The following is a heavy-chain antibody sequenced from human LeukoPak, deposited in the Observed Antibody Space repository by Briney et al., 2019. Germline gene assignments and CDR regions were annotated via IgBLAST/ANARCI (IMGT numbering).Heavy chain of an antibody. J-gene: IGHJ4*02. D-gene: IGHD5-12*01. Sequence: PGGSLRLSCAASGFTFSSYGMTWVRQAPGKGLEWVSAISGSGGSTYYADSVKGRFTISRDNSKNTLYLQMNSLRAEDTAVYYCAKVSGYVQRPYFDYWGQGTLVTVSS. V-gene: IGHV3-23*01. CDR2: ISGSGGST. CDR3: AKVSGYVQRPYFDY. CDR1: GFTFSSYG.